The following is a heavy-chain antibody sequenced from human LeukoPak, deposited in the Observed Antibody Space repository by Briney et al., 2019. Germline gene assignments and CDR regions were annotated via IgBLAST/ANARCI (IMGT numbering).Heavy chain of an antibody. Sequence: SETLSLTCAVSGGSISSSYWWSWVRQPPGKGLEWIGEIHHSGSTNYNPSLKSRVTMSVDKSKNQFSLKLNSVTAADTAVYYCTTNTEIYGDYMDYWGQGTLVTVSS. V-gene: IGHV4-4*02. CDR3: TTNTEIYGDYMDY. J-gene: IGHJ4*02. CDR1: GGSISSSYW. D-gene: IGHD4-17*01. CDR2: IHHSGST.